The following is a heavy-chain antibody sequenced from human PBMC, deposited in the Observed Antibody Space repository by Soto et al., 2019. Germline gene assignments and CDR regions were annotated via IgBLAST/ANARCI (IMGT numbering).Heavy chain of an antibody. CDR2: ISYDGTNK. CDR3: AKAVPPFVVVTAYDY. CDR1: GFTFRNFG. D-gene: IGHD2-21*02. Sequence: QVQLVESGGGVVQPGRSLRLSCASSGFTFRNFGMHWVRQAPGKGLEWVAVISYDGTNKYYADSVKGRFTISRDNSKNTLYLQINSLRAEDTAVYYCAKAVPPFVVVTAYDYWGQGTLVTVSS. V-gene: IGHV3-30*18. J-gene: IGHJ4*02.